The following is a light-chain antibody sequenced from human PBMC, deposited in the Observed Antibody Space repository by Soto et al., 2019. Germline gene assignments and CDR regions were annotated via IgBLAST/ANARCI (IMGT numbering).Light chain of an antibody. CDR3: QQYNNWLGT. CDR2: GAS. Sequence: EIVLTQSPATLSLSPGERATLSCRASQSVSSYLAWYQQKPGQAPRLLIYGASTRATGIPARFSGSGSGTDFTLTISSLQSEDFAVYYCQQYNNWLGTFGQGTKVDIK. CDR1: QSVSSY. V-gene: IGKV3-15*01. J-gene: IGKJ1*01.